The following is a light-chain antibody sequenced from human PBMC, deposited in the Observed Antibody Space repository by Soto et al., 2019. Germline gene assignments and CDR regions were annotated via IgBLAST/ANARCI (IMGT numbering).Light chain of an antibody. Sequence: DIQMTQSPSTLSEFVGDTVTITCRASQNINRYLAWYQQKPGKAPKLLIYDSSTLERGVPSRFNGSGSATAFTLTISSLQPEDFATYYCQQYYTSSPRTFGGGTKVDIK. CDR2: DSS. CDR1: QNINRY. J-gene: IGKJ4*01. V-gene: IGKV1-5*01. CDR3: QQYYTSSPRT.